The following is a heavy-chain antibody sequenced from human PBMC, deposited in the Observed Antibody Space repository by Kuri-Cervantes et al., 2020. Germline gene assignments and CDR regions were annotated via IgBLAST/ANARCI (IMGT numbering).Heavy chain of an antibody. CDR3: ARGGRPEYSSSSYAFDI. CDR2: IYYSGST. J-gene: IGHJ3*02. V-gene: IGHV4-59*01. D-gene: IGHD6-6*01. Sequence: GSLRLSCTVSGGSISSYYWSWIRQPPGKGLEWIGYIYYSGSTNYNPSLKSRVTISVDTSKNQFSLKLSSVTAADTAVYYCARGGRPEYSSSSYAFDIWGQGTMVTVSS. CDR1: GGSISSYY.